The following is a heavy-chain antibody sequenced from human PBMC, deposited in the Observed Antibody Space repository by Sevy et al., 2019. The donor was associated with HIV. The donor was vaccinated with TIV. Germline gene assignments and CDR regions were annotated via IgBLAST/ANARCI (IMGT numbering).Heavy chain of an antibody. CDR3: ARGGKYGSGSRFYYYYGMDV. J-gene: IGHJ6*02. V-gene: IGHV3-30*04. CDR1: GFTFSSYA. CDR2: ISYDGSNK. D-gene: IGHD3-10*01. Sequence: GSLRLSCAASGFTFSSYAMHWVRQAPGKGLEWVAVISYDGSNKYYADSVKGRFTISRDNSKNTLYLQMNSLRAEDTAVYYCARGGKYGSGSRFYYYYGMDVWGQGTTVTVSS.